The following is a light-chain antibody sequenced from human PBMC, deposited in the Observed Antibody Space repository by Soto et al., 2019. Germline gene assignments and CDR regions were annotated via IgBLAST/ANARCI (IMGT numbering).Light chain of an antibody. Sequence: EIVLTQYPATLSLSPGERATLSCRASQSVSSYLAWYQYKPGQAPRLLIFDVSNRATGIPARFSGSGSGTDFTLTISSLEPEDFAVYYCQQRSNWPPLFGGGTKVEIK. CDR1: QSVSSY. CDR2: DVS. V-gene: IGKV3-11*01. CDR3: QQRSNWPPL. J-gene: IGKJ4*01.